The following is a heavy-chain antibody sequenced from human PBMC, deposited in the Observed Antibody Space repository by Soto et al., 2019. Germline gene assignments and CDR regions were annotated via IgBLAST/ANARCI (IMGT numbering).Heavy chain of an antibody. CDR1: GFTFSSYA. J-gene: IGHJ6*02. V-gene: IGHV3-30-3*01. CDR2: ISYDGSNK. D-gene: IGHD2-8*01. Sequence: QVQLVESGGGVVQPGRSLRLSCAASGFTFSSYAMHWVRQAPGKGLEWVAVISYDGSNKYYADSVKGRFTISRDNSKNTLYLQMNSLRAEDTAVYYCAREGRYCTSGVCYNYYYGMDVWGQGTTVTVSS. CDR3: AREGRYCTSGVCYNYYYGMDV.